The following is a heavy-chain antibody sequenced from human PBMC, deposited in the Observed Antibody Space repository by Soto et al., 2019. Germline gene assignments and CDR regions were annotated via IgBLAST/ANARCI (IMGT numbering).Heavy chain of an antibody. J-gene: IGHJ4*02. CDR3: ATDYYDSSGYPNFDY. D-gene: IGHD3-22*01. V-gene: IGHV1-69*13. CDR2: IIPIFGTA. CDR1: GGTFSSYA. Sequence: SVKVSCKASGGTFSSYAISWVRQAPGQVLEWMGGIIPIFGTANYAQKFQGRVTITADESTSTAYMELSSLRSEDTAVYYCATDYYDSSGYPNFDYWGQGTLVTVSS.